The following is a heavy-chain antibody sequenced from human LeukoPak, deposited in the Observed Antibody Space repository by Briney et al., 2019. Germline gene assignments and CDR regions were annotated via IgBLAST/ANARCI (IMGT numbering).Heavy chain of an antibody. D-gene: IGHD3-22*01. CDR2: ISAYNGNT. CDR3: AIPYYYDSSGGLIDAFDI. Sequence: GASVKVSCKASGYTFTSYGISWVRQAPGQGLEWMGWISAYNGNTNYAQKLQGRVTMTTDTSTSTAYMELRSLRSDDTGVYYCAIPYYYDSSGGLIDAFDIWGQGTMVTVSS. J-gene: IGHJ3*02. V-gene: IGHV1-18*01. CDR1: GYTFTSYG.